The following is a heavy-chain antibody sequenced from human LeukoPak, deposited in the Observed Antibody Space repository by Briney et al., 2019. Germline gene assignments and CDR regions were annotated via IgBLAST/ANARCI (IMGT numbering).Heavy chain of an antibody. V-gene: IGHV3-7*01. CDR3: ARDQRDIVVVPAAIRGYYYYYMDV. CDR1: GFTFSTKW. CDR2: INKDVSQK. Sequence: PGGSLRLSCAASGFTFSTKWMNWVRQAPGKGLEWVANINKDVSQKDYVDSVKGRFTISRDNAKNSLYLQMNSLRAEDTAVYYCARDQRDIVVVPAAIRGYYYYYMDVWGKGTTVTVSS. D-gene: IGHD2-2*02. J-gene: IGHJ6*03.